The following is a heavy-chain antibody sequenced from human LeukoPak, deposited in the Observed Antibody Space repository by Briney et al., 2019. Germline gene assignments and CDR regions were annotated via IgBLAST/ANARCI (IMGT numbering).Heavy chain of an antibody. J-gene: IGHJ4*02. D-gene: IGHD5-18*01. CDR2: ISGSGGST. Sequence: GGTLRLSCAASGFTFSSYGMSWVRQAPGKGLEWVSAISGSGGSTYYADSVKGRFTISRDNSKNTLYLQMNSLRAEDTAVYYCARDGDTAMAYWGQGTLVTVSS. CDR3: ARDGDTAMAY. CDR1: GFTFSSYG. V-gene: IGHV3-23*01.